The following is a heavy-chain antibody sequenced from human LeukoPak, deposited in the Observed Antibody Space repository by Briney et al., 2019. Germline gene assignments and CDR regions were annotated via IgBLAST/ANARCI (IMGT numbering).Heavy chain of an antibody. D-gene: IGHD3-22*01. CDR2: IYYSGGT. J-gene: IGHJ4*02. V-gene: IGHV4-59*01. Sequence: SETLSLTCTVSGGSISSYYRSWIRQPPGKGLEWIGYIYYSGGTNYNPTLKSRVTISVDTSRNQFSLKLSSVTAADTAVYYCARETGDSSGNYYGDWGQGTLVTVSS. CDR1: GGSISSYY. CDR3: ARETGDSSGNYYGD.